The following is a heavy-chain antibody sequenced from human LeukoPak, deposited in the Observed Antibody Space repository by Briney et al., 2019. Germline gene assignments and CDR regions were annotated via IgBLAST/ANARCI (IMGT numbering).Heavy chain of an antibody. Sequence: GGSLRLSCAASGFTFSGYAMSWVRQAPGKGREWVSAISGSGGSTYYADSVKGRFTISRDNSKNTLYLQMNSLRAEDTAVYYCAKRKANSSSSYLYFDYWGQGTLVTVSS. CDR1: GFTFSGYA. V-gene: IGHV3-23*01. J-gene: IGHJ4*02. CDR2: ISGSGGST. D-gene: IGHD6-6*01. CDR3: AKRKANSSSSYLYFDY.